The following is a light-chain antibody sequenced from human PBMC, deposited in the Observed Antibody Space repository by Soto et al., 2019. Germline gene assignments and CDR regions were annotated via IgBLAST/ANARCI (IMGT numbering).Light chain of an antibody. CDR1: SSDVGGYNY. V-gene: IGLV2-14*01. Sequence: QSALTQPASVSGSPGQSITISCNGTSSDVGGYNYVSWYQQHPDKAPKLMIYDVNNRPSGVSNRFSGSKSGNTASLTISGLQAEDEADYYCSSYTSSSTRVFGTGTKLTVL. J-gene: IGLJ1*01. CDR2: DVN. CDR3: SSYTSSSTRV.